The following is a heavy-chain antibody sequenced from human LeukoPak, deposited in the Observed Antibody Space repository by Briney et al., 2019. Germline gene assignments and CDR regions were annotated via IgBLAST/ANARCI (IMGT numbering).Heavy chain of an antibody. J-gene: IGHJ4*02. D-gene: IGHD6-13*01. CDR1: GFTFSSYA. V-gene: IGHV3-30*04. Sequence: GRSLRLSCAASGFTFSSYAMHWVRQAPGKGLEWVAVISYDGSNKYYADSVKGRFTISRDNSKNTLYLQMNSLRAEDTAVYYRARVGLQQLVFDYWGQGTLVTVSP. CDR2: ISYDGSNK. CDR3: ARVGLQQLVFDY.